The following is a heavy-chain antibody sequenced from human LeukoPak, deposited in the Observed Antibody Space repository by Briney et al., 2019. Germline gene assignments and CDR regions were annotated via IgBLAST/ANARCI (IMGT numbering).Heavy chain of an antibody. CDR1: GGSISSGSYY. Sequence: SETLSLTCTVSGGSISSGSYYWSWIRQPAGKGLEWIGRIYTSGSTNYNPSLKSRVTISVDTSKNQLSLKLSSVTAADTAVYYCARGYYGSGSYPWAFDIWGQGTMVTVSS. D-gene: IGHD3-10*01. CDR2: IYTSGST. V-gene: IGHV4-61*02. J-gene: IGHJ3*02. CDR3: ARGYYGSGSYPWAFDI.